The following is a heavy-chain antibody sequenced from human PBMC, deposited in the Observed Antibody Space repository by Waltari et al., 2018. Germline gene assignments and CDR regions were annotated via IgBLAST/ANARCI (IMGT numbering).Heavy chain of an antibody. CDR3: VRYFDWLLPFDY. J-gene: IGHJ4*02. CDR2: MNPNSGNT. CDR1: GYTFTSYD. V-gene: IGHV1-8*01. Sequence: QVQLVQSGAEVKKPGASVKVSCKASGYTFTSYDINWVRQATGQGLEWMGWMNPNSGNTGYAQKFQGRVTMTRNTSISTAYMELSSLRSEDTAGYYCVRYFDWLLPFDYWGQGTLVTVSS. D-gene: IGHD3-9*01.